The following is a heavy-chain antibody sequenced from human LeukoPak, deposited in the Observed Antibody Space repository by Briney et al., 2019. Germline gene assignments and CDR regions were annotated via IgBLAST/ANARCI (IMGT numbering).Heavy chain of an antibody. CDR2: ISYDGSNE. Sequence: GGSLRLSCAASGFTFSGYAMHWVRQAPGKGLEWVAVISYDGSNEYYADSVKGRFTISRDNSKNTLYLQMNSLRAEDTAVYYCARDHGYDPFFDYWGQGTLVTVSS. D-gene: IGHD5-12*01. CDR1: GFTFSGYA. J-gene: IGHJ4*02. V-gene: IGHV3-30-3*01. CDR3: ARDHGYDPFFDY.